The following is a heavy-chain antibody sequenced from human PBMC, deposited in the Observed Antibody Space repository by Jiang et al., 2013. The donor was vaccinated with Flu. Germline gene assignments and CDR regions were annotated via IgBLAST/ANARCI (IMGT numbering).Heavy chain of an antibody. D-gene: IGHD4-17*01. CDR1: GYTFTDYY. CDR3: TRVPRADYGDYAPYGMDV. Sequence: VQLVESGAEVKKPGASVKVSCKASGYTFTDYYMHWVRQAPGQGLEWMGRINPNSGGTNYAQNFQGRVTMTRDTSISTAYMELSRLRSDDTVVYYCTRVPRADYGDYAPYGMDVVGPRDHGHRLL. J-gene: IGHJ6*02. CDR2: INPNSGGT. V-gene: IGHV1-2*05.